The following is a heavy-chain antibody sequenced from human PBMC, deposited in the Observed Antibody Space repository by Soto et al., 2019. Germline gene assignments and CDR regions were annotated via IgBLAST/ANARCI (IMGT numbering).Heavy chain of an antibody. CDR1: GGSIGSGDYY. D-gene: IGHD5-18*01. CDR3: ARFLVQTTMGGVH. CDR2: IYYSGST. V-gene: IGHV4-30-4*01. J-gene: IGHJ4*02. Sequence: PSETLSLTCTVSGGSIGSGDYYWSWIRQPPGKGLEWIGYIYYSGSTYYNPSLKSRVTISVDTSKNQFSLKLSSVAAADTAVYYCARFLVQTTMGGVHWGPGPLVTVSS.